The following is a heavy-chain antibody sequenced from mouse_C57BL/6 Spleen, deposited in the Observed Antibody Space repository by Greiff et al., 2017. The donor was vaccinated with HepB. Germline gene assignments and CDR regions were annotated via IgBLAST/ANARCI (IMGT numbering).Heavy chain of an antibody. CDR1: GYSITSGYY. CDR2: ISYDGSN. J-gene: IGHJ3*01. CDR3: ARDDGFRFAY. V-gene: IGHV3-6*01. Sequence: VQLKESGPGLVKPSQSLSLTCSVTGYSITSGYYWNWIRQFPGNKLEWMGYISYDGSNNYNPSLKNRITITRETSKNQFFLKLNSVTTEDTATYYCARDDGFRFAYWGQGTLVTVSA. D-gene: IGHD2-3*01.